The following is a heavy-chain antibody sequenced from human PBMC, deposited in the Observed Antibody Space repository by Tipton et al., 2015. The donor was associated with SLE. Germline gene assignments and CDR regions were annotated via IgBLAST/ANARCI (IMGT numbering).Heavy chain of an antibody. CDR2: INNDGSTT. CDR3: ARDYDSNGYIGFDS. CDR1: GFTFSTYW. J-gene: IGHJ4*02. Sequence: SLRLSCAASGFTFSTYWMHWVRQAPGKGLVWVSRINNDGSTTNSADSVNGRFTISRDNAKNTLYLQMNSLRAEDTAVYYCARDYDSNGYIGFDSWGQGTLVTVSS. V-gene: IGHV3-74*01. D-gene: IGHD3-22*01.